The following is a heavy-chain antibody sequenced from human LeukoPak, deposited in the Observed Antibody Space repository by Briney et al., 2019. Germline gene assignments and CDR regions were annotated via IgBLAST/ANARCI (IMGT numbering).Heavy chain of an antibody. J-gene: IGHJ4*02. Sequence: GGSLRLSCAASGFTVSTNNYMYWVRQAPGKGLEWVSSIYTGGTTYYADSVKGRFTISRDDPKNTLYLQMNSLRADDTAVYYCAREISRFGIWGQGTPVTVSS. CDR2: IYTGGTT. D-gene: IGHD3-16*01. CDR3: AREISRFGI. V-gene: IGHV3-66*01. CDR1: GFTVSTNNY.